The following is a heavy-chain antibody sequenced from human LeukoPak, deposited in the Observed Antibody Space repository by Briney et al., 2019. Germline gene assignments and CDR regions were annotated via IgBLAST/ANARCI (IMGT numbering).Heavy chain of an antibody. D-gene: IGHD6-19*01. J-gene: IGHJ4*02. CDR1: GFTVSSNY. CDR3: ARPRSGWSVGFDY. CDR2: ISGSGDST. V-gene: IGHV3-23*01. Sequence: PSGGSLRLSCAASGFTVSSNYMSWVRQAPGKGLEWVSGISGSGDSTYYADSVKGRFTISRDNSKNTLYLQMNSLRAEDTALYYCARPRSGWSVGFDYWGQGTLVTVSS.